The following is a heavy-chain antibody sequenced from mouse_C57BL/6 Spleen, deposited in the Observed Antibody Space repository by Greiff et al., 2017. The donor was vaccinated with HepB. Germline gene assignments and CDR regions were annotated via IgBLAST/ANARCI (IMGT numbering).Heavy chain of an antibody. CDR3: ARGRIQLFDY. CDR1: GYTFTSYW. D-gene: IGHD3-1*01. Sequence: QVQLKQPGAELVMPGASVKLSCKASGYTFTSYWMHWVKQRPGQGLEWIGEIDPSDSYTNYNQKFKGKSTLTVNKSSSTAYMQLSSLTSEDSAVYYCARGRIQLFDYGGKGTTLTVSS. CDR2: IDPSDSYT. J-gene: IGHJ2*01. V-gene: IGHV1-69*01.